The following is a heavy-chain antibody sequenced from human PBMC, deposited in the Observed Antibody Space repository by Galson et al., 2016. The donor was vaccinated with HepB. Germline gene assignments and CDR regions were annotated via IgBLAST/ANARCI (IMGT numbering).Heavy chain of an antibody. Sequence: SLRLSCAASGFTLSGHAMHWVRQAPGKGLEWVAAITYDGNNKWYADSVKGRFTISRDNSKTTLYLEMNGLRAEDAAVYYCARERGHSGGYYYYGLDVWGQGTTVTVSS. V-gene: IGHV3-30-3*01. D-gene: IGHD1-26*01. J-gene: IGHJ6*02. CDR2: ITYDGNNK. CDR3: ARERGHSGGYYYYGLDV. CDR1: GFTLSGHA.